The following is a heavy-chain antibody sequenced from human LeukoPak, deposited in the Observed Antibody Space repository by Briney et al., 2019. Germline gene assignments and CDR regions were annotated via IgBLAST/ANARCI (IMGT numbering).Heavy chain of an antibody. Sequence: SETLSLTCSVSGDSIRSGSYYWSWIRQPAGKGLEWIGRIFATGSTNYTPSLEGRVTMSVDTSNNQFSLMVYSVTAADTAVYYCAREQWLVAGDAFDIWGQGTMVTVSS. CDR2: IFATGST. D-gene: IGHD6-19*01. CDR3: AREQWLVAGDAFDI. CDR1: GDSIRSGSYY. J-gene: IGHJ3*02. V-gene: IGHV4-61*02.